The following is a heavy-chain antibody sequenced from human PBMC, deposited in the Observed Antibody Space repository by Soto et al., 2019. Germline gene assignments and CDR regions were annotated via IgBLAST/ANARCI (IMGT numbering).Heavy chain of an antibody. V-gene: IGHV1-2*02. D-gene: IGHD3-10*02. CDR1: GYTFTGYY. Sequence: ASVKVSFKASGYTFTGYYMHWVRQAPGQGLEWMGWINPNSGGTNYAQKFQGRVTMTRDTSISTAYMELSRLRSDDTAVYYCARDVRGVTGFDYWGQGTLVTVSS. CDR3: ARDVRGVTGFDY. J-gene: IGHJ4*02. CDR2: INPNSGGT.